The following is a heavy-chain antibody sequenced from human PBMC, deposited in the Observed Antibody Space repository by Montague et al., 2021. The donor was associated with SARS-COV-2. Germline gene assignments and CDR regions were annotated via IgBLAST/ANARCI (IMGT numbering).Heavy chain of an antibody. CDR3: ARAFFLTGSNPGDPRYYYYYGMDV. J-gene: IGHJ6*02. V-gene: IGHV4-4*02. CDR2: IYHTGST. D-gene: IGHD3-9*01. Sequence: SETLSLTCVVSGDSISTDNWWTWVRLPPGKGLEWVGEIYHTGSTKYKPSLKSRVSMSVDKSWNQFSLKLSSVTAADTAVYYCARAFFLTGSNPGDPRYYYYYGMDVWGQGTTVTVSS. CDR1: GDSISTDNW.